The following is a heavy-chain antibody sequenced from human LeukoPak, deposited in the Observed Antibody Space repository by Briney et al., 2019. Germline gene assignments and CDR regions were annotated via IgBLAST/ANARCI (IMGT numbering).Heavy chain of an antibody. V-gene: IGHV1-24*01. CDR1: GYTLTELS. J-gene: IGHJ4*02. CDR2: FDPEDGET. D-gene: IGHD3-22*01. CDR3: ATELKIDPIYDSSGYHY. Sequence: ASVTVSCTVSGYTLTELSMHWVRPAPGKGLEWMGGFDPEDGETIYAQKLQGRVTMTEDTSTDTAYMELSSLRSEDTAVYYCATELKIDPIYDSSGYHYWGQGTLVTVSS.